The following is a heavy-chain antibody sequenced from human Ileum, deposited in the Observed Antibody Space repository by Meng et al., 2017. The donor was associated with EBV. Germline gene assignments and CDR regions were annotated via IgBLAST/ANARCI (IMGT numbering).Heavy chain of an antibody. CDR1: NGSVSSYGYY. Sequence: QVQLQGAGPGLVKPSETLSLTCSVSNGSVSSYGYYWTWIRQPPGKGLEWIGYMSYTGSTNYKSTLKSRVTISVDKSKNQFSLKLSSVTAADTAVYYCARERGGGDRGIQWGQGTLVTASS. V-gene: IGHV4-61*08. J-gene: IGHJ4*02. CDR3: ARERGGGDRGIQ. D-gene: IGHD2-21*02. CDR2: MSYTGST.